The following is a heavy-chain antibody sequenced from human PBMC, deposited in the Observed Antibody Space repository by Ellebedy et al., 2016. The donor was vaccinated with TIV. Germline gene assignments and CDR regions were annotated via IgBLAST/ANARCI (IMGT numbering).Heavy chain of an antibody. CDR1: GYSFTSYW. V-gene: IGHV5-51*01. CDR2: IYPGDSDT. CDR3: ARPQTLAVAGTGAFDI. Sequence: GGSLRLSXKGSGYSFTSYWIGWVRQMPGKGLEWMGIIYPGDSDTRYSPSFQGQVTISADKSISTAYLQWSSLKASDTAMYYCARPQTLAVAGTGAFDIWGQGTMVTVSS. J-gene: IGHJ3*02. D-gene: IGHD6-19*01.